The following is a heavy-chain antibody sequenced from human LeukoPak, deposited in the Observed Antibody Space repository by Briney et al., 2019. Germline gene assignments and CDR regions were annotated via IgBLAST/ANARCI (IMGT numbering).Heavy chain of an antibody. CDR1: GYTFTGYY. V-gene: IGHV1-2*02. Sequence: ALVKVSCKASGYTFTGYYMHWVRQAPGQGLEWMGWINPNSGGTNYAQKFQGRVTMTRDTSISTAYMELSRLRSDDTAVYYCARSIMITFGGVIVPYYYYGMDVWGQGTTVTVSS. CDR3: ARSIMITFGGVIVPYYYYGMDV. D-gene: IGHD3-16*02. CDR2: INPNSGGT. J-gene: IGHJ6*02.